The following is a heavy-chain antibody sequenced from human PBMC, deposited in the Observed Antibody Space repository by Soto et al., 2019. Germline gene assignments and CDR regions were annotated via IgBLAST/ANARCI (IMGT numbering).Heavy chain of an antibody. CDR1: GFTFSSYG. CDR2: IWYDGSNK. CDR3: ARGDDSSGWDNWFDP. V-gene: IGHV3-33*01. Sequence: GGSLRLSCAASGFTFSSYGMHWVRQAPGKGLEWVAVIWYDGSNKYYADSVKGRFTISRDNSKNTLYLQMNSLRAEDTAVYYCARGDDSSGWDNWFDPWGQGTLFTVSS. J-gene: IGHJ5*02. D-gene: IGHD6-19*01.